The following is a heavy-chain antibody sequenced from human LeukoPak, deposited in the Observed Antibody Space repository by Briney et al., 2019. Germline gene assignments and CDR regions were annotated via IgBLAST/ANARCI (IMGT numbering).Heavy chain of an antibody. Sequence: GGSLRLSCAASGFTFNNYWMHWVRQAPGKGLVWVSRISKDGSTTNYADSVRGRFTISRDNAKNTLYLQMNSLTAEDTALYYCARGASSGYRIDYWGQGTLVTVSS. J-gene: IGHJ4*02. CDR1: GFTFNNYW. CDR3: ARGASSGYRIDY. D-gene: IGHD5-18*01. V-gene: IGHV3-74*01. CDR2: ISKDGSTT.